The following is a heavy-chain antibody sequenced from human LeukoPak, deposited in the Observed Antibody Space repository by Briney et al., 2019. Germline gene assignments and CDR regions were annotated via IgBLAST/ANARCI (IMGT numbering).Heavy chain of an antibody. D-gene: IGHD5-12*01. V-gene: IGHV1-8*01. Sequence: ASVKVSCKASGYTFTSYDINWVRQATGQGLEWMGWMNPNSGNTGYAQKFQGRVTMTRNTSISTAYMELSSLRAEDTAMYYCARGRYSGTTYYFDYWGQGTLVTVSS. CDR3: ARGRYSGTTYYFDY. CDR2: MNPNSGNT. CDR1: GYTFTSYD. J-gene: IGHJ4*02.